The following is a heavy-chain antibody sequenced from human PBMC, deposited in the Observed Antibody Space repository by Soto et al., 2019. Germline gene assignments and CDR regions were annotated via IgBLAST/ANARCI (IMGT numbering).Heavy chain of an antibody. V-gene: IGHV1-18*01. CDR2: IIPYIGNT. J-gene: IGHJ6*02. Sequence: GASVKVSCKASGYTFTSYGISWVRQAPGQGLEWMGWIIPYIGNTNYAQKFQGRVTITADESTSTAYMELSSLRSEDTAVYYCASPLTEIVVVPAAIPFVYGMDVWGQGTTVTVSS. CDR3: ASPLTEIVVVPAAIPFVYGMDV. D-gene: IGHD2-2*01. CDR1: GYTFTSYG.